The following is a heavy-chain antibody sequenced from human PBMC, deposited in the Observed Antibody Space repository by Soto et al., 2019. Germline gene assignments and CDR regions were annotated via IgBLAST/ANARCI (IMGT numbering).Heavy chain of an antibody. CDR3: ATGGAYYYDSSGYHLY. CDR1: GYTLTELS. J-gene: IGHJ4*02. D-gene: IGHD3-22*01. V-gene: IGHV1-24*01. CDR2: FDPEDVET. Sequence: ASVKVSCKVSGYTLTELSMHWVRQAPGKGREWMGGFDPEDVETVYAQKFQGRVTMTEDTSTDTAYMELSSRRSEDTAVYYCATGGAYYYDSSGYHLYWGQGTLVTVSS.